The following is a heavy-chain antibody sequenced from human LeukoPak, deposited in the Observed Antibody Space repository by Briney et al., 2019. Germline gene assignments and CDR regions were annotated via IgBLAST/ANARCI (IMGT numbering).Heavy chain of an antibody. Sequence: ASVKVSCKASGYTFTGYYMHWVRQAPGQGLEWMGWINTNTGNPTYAQGFTGRFVFSLDTSVSTAYLQISSLKAEDTAVYYCARDSLITMIVVSNWFDPWGQGTLVTVSS. V-gene: IGHV7-4-1*02. D-gene: IGHD3-22*01. CDR3: ARDSLITMIVVSNWFDP. CDR1: GYTFTGYY. J-gene: IGHJ5*02. CDR2: INTNTGNP.